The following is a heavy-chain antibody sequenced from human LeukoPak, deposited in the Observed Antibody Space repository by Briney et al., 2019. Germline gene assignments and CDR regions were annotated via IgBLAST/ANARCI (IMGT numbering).Heavy chain of an antibody. V-gene: IGHV1-69*13. Sequence: ASVKVSCKSSGGTFSSYAISWVRQAPGQGLEWMGGIIPIFETANYAQKFQGRVTITADESTSTAYMELSRLRSEDTAMYFCARADIVIVAAASPYYYGMDVWGQGTTVTVS. CDR3: ARADIVIVAAASPYYYGMDV. CDR2: IIPIFETA. D-gene: IGHD2-2*01. J-gene: IGHJ6*02. CDR1: GGTFSSYA.